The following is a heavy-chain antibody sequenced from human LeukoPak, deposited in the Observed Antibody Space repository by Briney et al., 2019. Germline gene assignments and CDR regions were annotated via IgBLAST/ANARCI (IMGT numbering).Heavy chain of an antibody. J-gene: IGHJ3*02. V-gene: IGHV1-69*05. D-gene: IGHD3-16*01. CDR1: GGTFSSYA. CDR3: ASPRGKEAFDI. Sequence: GASVKVSCKASGGTFSSYAISWVRQAPGQGLEWMGGIIPIFGTANYAQKFQGRVTITTDESTSTAYMELSSLRSEDTAVYYCASPRGKEAFDIWGQGTMVTVSS. CDR2: IIPIFGTA.